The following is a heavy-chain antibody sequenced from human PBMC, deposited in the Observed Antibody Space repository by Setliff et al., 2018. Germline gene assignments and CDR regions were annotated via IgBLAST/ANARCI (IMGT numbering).Heavy chain of an antibody. Sequence: GASLTISCAASGFTFNNYAMSWVRQAPGKRLEWVSVVYRGGSTTFYADSVKGRFTISRDDSKNTLYLQMNSLTVDDTAVYYCAKDLGDDGHYYYYMDVWGKGTTVTVSS. D-gene: IGHD4-17*01. CDR1: GFTFNNYA. J-gene: IGHJ6*03. CDR3: AKDLGDDGHYYYYMDV. CDR2: VYRGGSTT. V-gene: IGHV3-23*03.